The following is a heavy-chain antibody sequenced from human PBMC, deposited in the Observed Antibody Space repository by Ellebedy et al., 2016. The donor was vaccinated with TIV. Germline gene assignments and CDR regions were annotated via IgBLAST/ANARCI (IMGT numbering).Heavy chain of an antibody. CDR1: GYTFTSYG. J-gene: IGHJ5*02. Sequence: AASVKVSCKASGYTFTSYGISWVRQAPGQGLEWMGWINPYNGNTNYVQKLQDRVTMTTDTSTSTAYMELRSLRFDDTAVYYCARAQIGYCSSTNCFHWFDPWGQGTLVTVSS. CDR2: INPYNGNT. D-gene: IGHD2-2*01. V-gene: IGHV1-18*01. CDR3: ARAQIGYCSSTNCFHWFDP.